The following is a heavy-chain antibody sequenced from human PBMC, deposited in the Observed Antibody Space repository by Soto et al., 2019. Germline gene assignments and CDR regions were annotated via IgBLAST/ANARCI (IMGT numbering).Heavy chain of an antibody. CDR1: GFTLRSYW. CDR2: IWYDGTNK. CDR3: ARGDYGGNFLWPNAFDI. V-gene: IGHV3-33*08. D-gene: IGHD4-17*01. Sequence: GGSLRLSCAASGFTLRSYWMHWVRQAPGEGLEWVALIWYDGTNKYYADSVKGRFTISRDNSKNTLYVQMNSLRAEDTAVYYCARGDYGGNFLWPNAFDIWGQGTTVTVSS. J-gene: IGHJ3*02.